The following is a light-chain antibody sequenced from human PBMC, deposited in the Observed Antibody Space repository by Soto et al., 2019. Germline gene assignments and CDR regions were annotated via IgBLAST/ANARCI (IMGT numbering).Light chain of an antibody. Sequence: DIQLTQSPSFLSASVGDRVTITWRASQGISSYLAWYQQKPGKAPKVLIYAASTLQSGVPSRFSGSGSGTEFTLTISSLQPEDFATYYCQQLNTYPLTFGGGTKVEIK. CDR1: QGISSY. V-gene: IGKV1-9*01. CDR3: QQLNTYPLT. J-gene: IGKJ4*01. CDR2: AAS.